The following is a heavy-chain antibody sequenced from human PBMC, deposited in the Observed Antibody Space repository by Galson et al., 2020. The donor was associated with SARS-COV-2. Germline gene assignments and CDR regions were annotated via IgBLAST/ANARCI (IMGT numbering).Heavy chain of an antibody. V-gene: IGHV3-13*01. J-gene: IGHJ4*02. D-gene: IGHD6-6*01. Sequence: GGSLRLSCTTSGFTFTSHDIHWVRQSTGKGLEWVSTIGATGDTKYSVSVKGRFTLSRGNAKNSFYLQMNSLRDGDTAVYYCGVSGGSSPGYWGQGTLVTVSS. CDR2: IGATGDT. CDR1: GFTFTSHD. CDR3: GVSGGSSPGY.